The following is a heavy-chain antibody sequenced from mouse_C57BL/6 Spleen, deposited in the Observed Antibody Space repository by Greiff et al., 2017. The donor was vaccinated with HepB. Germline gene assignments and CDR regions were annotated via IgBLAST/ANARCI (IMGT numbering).Heavy chain of an antibody. CDR2: ISYSGST. CDR3: ARSTTVVADWYFDV. Sequence: EVMLVESGPGMVKPSQSLSLTCTVTGYSITSGYDWHWIRHFPGNKLEWMGYISYSGSTNYNPSLKSRISITHDTSKNHFFLKLNSVTTEDTATYYCARSTTVVADWYFDVWGTGTTVTVSS. V-gene: IGHV3-1*01. J-gene: IGHJ1*03. CDR1: GYSITSGYD. D-gene: IGHD1-1*01.